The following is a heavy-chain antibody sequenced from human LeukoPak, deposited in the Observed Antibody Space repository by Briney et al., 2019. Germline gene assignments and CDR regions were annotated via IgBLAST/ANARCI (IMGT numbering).Heavy chain of an antibody. V-gene: IGHV3-74*01. J-gene: IGHJ4*02. D-gene: IGHD3-10*01. CDR1: GFTFSSYW. CDR3: ARSIGTWFHFDY. Sequence: PGGSLRLSCAASGFTFSSYWMHWVRQAPGKGLVWVSRINSDGSSTSYADSVKGRFTISRDNAKNTLYLQMNSLRAEDTAVYYCARSIGTWFHFDYWGQGTLVTVSS. CDR2: INSDGSST.